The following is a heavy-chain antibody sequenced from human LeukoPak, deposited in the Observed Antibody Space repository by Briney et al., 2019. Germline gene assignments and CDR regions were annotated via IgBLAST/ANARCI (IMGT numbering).Heavy chain of an antibody. CDR2: ISYDGSNK. Sequence: GGSLRLSCAASGFTFSSYAIHWVRQAPGKGLEWVAVISYDGSNKYYADSVKGRFTISRDNSKNTLYLQMNSLRTEDTAVYYCARDLTVTDYYYYGMDVWGRGTTVTVSS. J-gene: IGHJ6*02. D-gene: IGHD4-11*01. V-gene: IGHV3-30-3*01. CDR3: ARDLTVTDYYYYGMDV. CDR1: GFTFSSYA.